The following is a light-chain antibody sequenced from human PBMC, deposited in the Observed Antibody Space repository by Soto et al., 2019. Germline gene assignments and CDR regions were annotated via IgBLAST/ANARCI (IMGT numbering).Light chain of an antibody. CDR1: QSVSSN. V-gene: IGKV3-15*01. J-gene: IGKJ4*01. Sequence: EIVMTQSPATLSVSPGERATLSCRASQSVSSNLAWYQQKPGQAPRLHIYGASTRATGIPARFSGSGSGTEFTRTISSLQSEDFAVYYCQQYNNWPTTFGGGTKVEIK. CDR2: GAS. CDR3: QQYNNWPTT.